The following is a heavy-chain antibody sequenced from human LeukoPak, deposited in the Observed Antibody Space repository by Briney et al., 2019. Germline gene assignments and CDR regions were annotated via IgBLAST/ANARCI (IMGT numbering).Heavy chain of an antibody. Sequence: SVKVSCKASGGTFSSYAISWVRQAPGQGLEWMGGIIPIFGTAKYVQKFQGRVTITADESTSTAYMELSSLRSEDTAVYYCASIAAVGTEYFQHWGQGTLVTVSS. CDR1: GGTFSSYA. CDR2: IIPIFGTA. V-gene: IGHV1-69*13. J-gene: IGHJ1*01. D-gene: IGHD6-13*01. CDR3: ASIAAVGTEYFQH.